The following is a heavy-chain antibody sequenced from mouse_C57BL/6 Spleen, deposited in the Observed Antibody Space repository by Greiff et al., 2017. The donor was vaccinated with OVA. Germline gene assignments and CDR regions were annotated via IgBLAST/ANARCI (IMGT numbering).Heavy chain of an antibody. Sequence: QVQLQQSGAELVKPGASVKLSCKASGYTFTSYWMQWVKQRPGQGLEWIGEIDPSDSFTNYNQKFKGKATLTVDTSSSTAYMQLSSLTSEDSAVYYCARVDSSGSRFAYWGQGTLVTVSA. V-gene: IGHV1-50*01. CDR1: GYTFTSYW. J-gene: IGHJ3*01. CDR3: ARVDSSGSRFAY. CDR2: IDPSDSFT. D-gene: IGHD3-2*02.